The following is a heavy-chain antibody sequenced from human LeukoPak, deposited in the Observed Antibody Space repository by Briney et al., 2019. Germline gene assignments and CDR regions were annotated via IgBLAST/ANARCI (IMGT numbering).Heavy chain of an antibody. V-gene: IGHV4-30-4*01. Sequence: PSETLSLTCTVSGVSISSGGYYWGWIRQPPGKGLEWIGYIYYSGSTYNNPSLKSRVTISVDTSKNQFSLKLSSVTAADTAVYYCAREPRYYDFWSGRSDYYYYMDVWGKGTTVTVSS. J-gene: IGHJ6*03. CDR1: GVSISSGGYY. D-gene: IGHD3-3*01. CDR2: IYYSGST. CDR3: AREPRYYDFWSGRSDYYYYMDV.